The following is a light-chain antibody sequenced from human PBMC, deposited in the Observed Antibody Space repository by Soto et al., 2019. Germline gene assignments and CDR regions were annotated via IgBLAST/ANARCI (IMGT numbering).Light chain of an antibody. V-gene: IGKV3D-15*01. J-gene: IGKJ5*01. CDR2: GAP. Sequence: EIVLTQSPGILSLSPWERATLSRRASQTVSNFFLAWYQQKPNQAPRLLIYGAPNRASGTPARFSGSGSGTEFTLTISGLQSEDFALYFCQQYNNWPFSFGQGTRLEIK. CDR1: QTVSNF. CDR3: QQYNNWPFS.